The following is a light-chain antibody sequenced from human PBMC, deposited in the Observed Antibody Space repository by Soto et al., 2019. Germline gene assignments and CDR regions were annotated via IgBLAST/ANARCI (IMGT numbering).Light chain of an antibody. V-gene: IGKV3-20*01. CDR2: GAS. J-gene: IGKJ4*01. Sequence: EIVLTQSPGTLSLSPGERATLSCRASQSLRSSYLAWYQRKPGQAPRLLIYGASSRATGIPDRFSGSGSGTDFTLTISRLEPEDFAVYYCQQYGSSPLTFGGGTKVDIK. CDR3: QQYGSSPLT. CDR1: QSLRSSY.